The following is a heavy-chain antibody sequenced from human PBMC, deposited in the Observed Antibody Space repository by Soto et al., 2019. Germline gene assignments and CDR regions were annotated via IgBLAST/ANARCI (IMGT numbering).Heavy chain of an antibody. CDR3: ARDLGAARPGPFDY. CDR1: GFTFSSYA. CDR2: ISYDGSNK. V-gene: IGHV3-30-3*01. J-gene: IGHJ4*02. Sequence: GGSLRLSCAASGFTFSSYAMHWVRQAPGKGLEWVAVISYDGSNKYYADSVKGRFTISRDNSKNTLYLQMNSLRAEDTAVYYCARDLGAARPGPFDYWGQGTLVTVSS. D-gene: IGHD6-6*01.